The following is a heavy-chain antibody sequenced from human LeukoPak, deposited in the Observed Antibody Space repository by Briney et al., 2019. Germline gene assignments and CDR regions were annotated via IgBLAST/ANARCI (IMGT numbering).Heavy chain of an antibody. Sequence: GASVKVSCKASGYTFTNYGIVWVRQAPGQGPEWMGWISGYNGNTNYAQKFQGRVTITTDTSTSTAYMDLRSLTSDDTAVYYCASGGRRQQLFYWGQGTLVTVSS. CDR3: ASGGRRQQLFY. D-gene: IGHD6-13*01. J-gene: IGHJ4*02. V-gene: IGHV1-18*01. CDR2: ISGYNGNT. CDR1: GYTFTNYG.